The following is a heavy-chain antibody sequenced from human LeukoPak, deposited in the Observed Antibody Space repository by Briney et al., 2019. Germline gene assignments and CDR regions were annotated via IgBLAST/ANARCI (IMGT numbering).Heavy chain of an antibody. D-gene: IGHD3-10*01. CDR1: GFTFTTYR. V-gene: IGHV3-7*01. J-gene: IGHJ4*02. Sequence: PGGSLRLSCAASGFTFTTYRMSWVRQAPGKGLEWVANIKQDGTEKYYVDSVKGRFTISRDNAKNSLYLQMNSLRVEDTAVYYCAKVAKYYYGSETYYFFEHWGQGTPVTASS. CDR2: IKQDGTEK. CDR3: AKVAKYYYGSETYYFFEH.